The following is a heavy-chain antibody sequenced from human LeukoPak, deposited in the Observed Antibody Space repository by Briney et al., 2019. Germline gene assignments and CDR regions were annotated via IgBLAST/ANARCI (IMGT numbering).Heavy chain of an antibody. V-gene: IGHV1-3*01. J-gene: IGHJ6*02. Sequence: GASVKVSCKASGYTFTSYAMHWVRQAPGQRLEWMGWINAGNGNTKYSQKFQGRVTITRDTSASTAYMELSSLRSEDTAVYYCARFVVSTTGTMHYGMDVWGQGTTVTVSS. CDR1: GYTFTSYA. CDR2: INAGNGNT. CDR3: ARFVVSTTGTMHYGMDV. D-gene: IGHD1-1*01.